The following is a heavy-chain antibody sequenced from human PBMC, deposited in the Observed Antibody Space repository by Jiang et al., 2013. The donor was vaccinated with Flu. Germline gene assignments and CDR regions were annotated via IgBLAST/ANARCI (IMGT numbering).Heavy chain of an antibody. J-gene: IGHJ5*02. CDR3: ARLLTDCSGGSCYSFGWFDP. V-gene: IGHV4-39*01. Sequence: LLKPSETLSLTCTVSGGSISSSSYYWGWIRQPPGKGLEWIGSIYYSGSTYYNPSLKSRVTISVDTSKNQFSLKLSSVTAADTAVYYCARLLTDCSGGSCYSFGWFDPWGQGTLVTVSS. CDR2: IYYSGST. D-gene: IGHD2-15*01. CDR1: GGSISSSSYY.